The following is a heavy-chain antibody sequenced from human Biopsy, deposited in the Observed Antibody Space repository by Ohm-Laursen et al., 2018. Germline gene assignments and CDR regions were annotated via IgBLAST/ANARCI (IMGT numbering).Heavy chain of an antibody. J-gene: IGHJ4*02. CDR3: ARIAAAGWDDY. Sequence: SVKVSCKASGGTFTRYAMHWVRQAPGQGLEWMGRIISVHDIANYAQKFQGRITMTIDAATSTGYMDLRSLKSDDTAAYYCARIAAAGWDDYWGQGTLVTVSS. V-gene: IGHV1-69*04. D-gene: IGHD6-25*01. CDR2: IISVHDIA. CDR1: GGTFTRYA.